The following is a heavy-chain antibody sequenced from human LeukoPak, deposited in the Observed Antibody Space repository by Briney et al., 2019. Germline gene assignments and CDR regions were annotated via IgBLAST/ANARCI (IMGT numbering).Heavy chain of an antibody. Sequence: PGGSLRLSCAASGFTVSSNYMSWVRQAPGKGLEWVSGINWNGGSTGYADSVKGRFTISRDNAKNSLYLQMNSLRAEDTALYYCARRDIVVVPAAIIGAFDIWGQGTMVTVSS. V-gene: IGHV3-20*04. CDR1: GFTVSSNY. CDR2: INWNGGST. D-gene: IGHD2-2*02. J-gene: IGHJ3*02. CDR3: ARRDIVVVPAAIIGAFDI.